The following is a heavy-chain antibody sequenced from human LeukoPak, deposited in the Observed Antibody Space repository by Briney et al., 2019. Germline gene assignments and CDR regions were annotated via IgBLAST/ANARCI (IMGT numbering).Heavy chain of an antibody. J-gene: IGHJ4*02. Sequence: ASVKVSCKVSGYTLTELSMHWVRQAPRKGLEWMGGFDPEDGETIYAQKFQGRVTMTEDTSTDTAYMELSSLRSEDTAVYYCATSNYDILTGSQIFDYWGQGTLVTVSS. D-gene: IGHD3-9*01. V-gene: IGHV1-24*01. CDR1: GYTLTELS. CDR2: FDPEDGET. CDR3: ATSNYDILTGSQIFDY.